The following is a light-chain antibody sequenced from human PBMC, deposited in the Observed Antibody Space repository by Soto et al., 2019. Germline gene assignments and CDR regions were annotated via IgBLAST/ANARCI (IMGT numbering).Light chain of an antibody. CDR3: QQYGSSPPLS. CDR2: GAS. J-gene: IGKJ4*01. Sequence: EVVLTQSPVTLSLSPGERATLSCRASQSFRGLLAWYQQKPGQAPRLLIYGASSRATGIPDRFSGSGSGTDFTLTISRLEPEDFAVYYCQQYGSSPPLSFGGGTKVDIK. V-gene: IGKV3-20*01. CDR1: QSFRGL.